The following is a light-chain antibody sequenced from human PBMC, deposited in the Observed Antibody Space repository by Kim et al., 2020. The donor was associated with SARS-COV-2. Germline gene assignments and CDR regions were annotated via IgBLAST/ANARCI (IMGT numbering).Light chain of an antibody. CDR3: QQYTTSPPAYT. V-gene: IGKV3-20*01. CDR2: GAS. CDR1: QSISSEF. J-gene: IGKJ2*01. Sequence: ESVLTQSPGTLSLSPGERATLSCRASQSISSEFLAWYQQISGQPPRLLIFGASNRAAGIPDRFSGGGSGTDFTLTITRLEPADSAVYYCQQYTTSPPAYTLGQGTKLEI.